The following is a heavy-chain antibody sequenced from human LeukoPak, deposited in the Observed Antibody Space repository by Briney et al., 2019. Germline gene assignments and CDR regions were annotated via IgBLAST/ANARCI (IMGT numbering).Heavy chain of an antibody. J-gene: IGHJ6*02. D-gene: IGHD3-3*01. CDR3: ARGNTYYDFWSGYLYYYYGMGV. CDR2: MNPNSGNT. V-gene: IGHV1-8*01. Sequence: ASVKVSCKASGYTFTSYDINWVRQATGQGLEWMGWMNPNSGNTGYAQKFQGRVTMTRNTSISTAYMELSSLRSEDTAVYYCARGNTYYDFWSGYLYYYYGMGVWGQGTTVTVSS. CDR1: GYTFTSYD.